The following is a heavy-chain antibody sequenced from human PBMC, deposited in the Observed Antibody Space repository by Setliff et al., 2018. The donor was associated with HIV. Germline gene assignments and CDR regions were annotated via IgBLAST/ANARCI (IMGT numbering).Heavy chain of an antibody. CDR3: ARAPFGGGSFVWFEP. D-gene: IGHD2-15*01. CDR2: IHYSGST. J-gene: IGHJ5*02. CDR1: GGSITSGGYY. Sequence: SETLSLTCTVSGGSITSGGYYWSWIRHHPGKGLECIGLIHYSGSTNFNPYLRSRATISFDMSKNQFSLNLTSVTAADIAVYYCARAPFGGGSFVWFEPWGQGTLVTV. V-gene: IGHV4-31*03.